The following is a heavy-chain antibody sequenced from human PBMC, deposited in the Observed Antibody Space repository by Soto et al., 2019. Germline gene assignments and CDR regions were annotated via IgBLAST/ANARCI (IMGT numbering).Heavy chain of an antibody. CDR3: ARLAYDSSGSYTWGWYHFDY. CDR2: MYYSGST. J-gene: IGHJ4*02. CDR1: GGSIKSNSYY. Sequence: SETLSLTCTVSGGSIKSNSYYWGWLRPPPGKELEGIGSMYYSGSTYYNPFLKRRVTISLYTSRKQFSLELSSVTAADTAVYYCARLAYDSSGSYTWGWYHFDYWGQGTLVT. V-gene: IGHV4-39*01. D-gene: IGHD3-22*01.